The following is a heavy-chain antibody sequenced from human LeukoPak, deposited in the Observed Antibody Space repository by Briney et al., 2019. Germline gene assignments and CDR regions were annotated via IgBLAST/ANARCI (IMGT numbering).Heavy chain of an antibody. CDR1: GDSVSSNSAA. V-gene: IGHV6-1*01. Sequence: SQTLSLTCAISGDSVSSNSAAWNWIRQSPSRGLEWLGRTYYRSKWYNDYAVSVKSRITINPDTSKNQFSLQLNSVTPEDTAVYYCARGAEARYYYYYGMDVWGQGTTVTVSS. CDR3: ARGAEARYYYYYGMDV. D-gene: IGHD1-26*01. CDR2: TYYRSKWYN. J-gene: IGHJ6*02.